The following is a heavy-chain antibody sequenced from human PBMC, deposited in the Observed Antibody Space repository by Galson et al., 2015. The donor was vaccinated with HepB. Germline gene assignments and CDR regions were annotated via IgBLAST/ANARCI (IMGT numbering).Heavy chain of an antibody. CDR2: ISGSGGST. V-gene: IGHV3-23*01. D-gene: IGHD1-26*01. Sequence: SLRLSCAASGFTFSNYAMSWVRQAPGKGLEWVSGISGSGGSTYYADSVEGRFSISRDNSKNTLYLQMNSLRAEDTAVYHCAKDTVGTTPYFFDYWGQGTLVPAST. CDR1: GFTFSNYA. CDR3: AKDTVGTTPYFFDY. J-gene: IGHJ4*02.